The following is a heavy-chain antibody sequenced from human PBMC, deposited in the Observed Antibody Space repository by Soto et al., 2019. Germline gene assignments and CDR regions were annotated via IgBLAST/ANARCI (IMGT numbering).Heavy chain of an antibody. Sequence: ASVKVSCKASGGTFISYAISWVRQAPGQGLEWMGGIIPIFGTANYAQKFQGRVTITADESTSTAYMELSSLRSEDTAVYYCARDRLGIAVAGRELAFDIWGQGTMVTVSS. CDR3: ARDRLGIAVAGRELAFDI. J-gene: IGHJ3*02. CDR1: GGTFISYA. CDR2: IIPIFGTA. V-gene: IGHV1-69*13. D-gene: IGHD6-19*01.